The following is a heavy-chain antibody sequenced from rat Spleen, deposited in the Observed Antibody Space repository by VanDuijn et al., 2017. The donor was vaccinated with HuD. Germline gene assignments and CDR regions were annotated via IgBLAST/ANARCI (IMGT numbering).Heavy chain of an antibody. CDR3: ASRAPFAY. J-gene: IGHJ3*01. CDR2: IWAGGST. Sequence: QVQLKESGPGLVQPSQTLSLTCTVSGFSLTSYHVSWVRQPLGKGLVWMGTIWAGGSTNYNSAVQSRLSISRDTSKSQVFLKMNSLQPEDTGTYYCASRAPFAYWGQGTLVTVSS. D-gene: IGHD4-1*01. V-gene: IGHV2-72*01. CDR1: GFSLTSYH.